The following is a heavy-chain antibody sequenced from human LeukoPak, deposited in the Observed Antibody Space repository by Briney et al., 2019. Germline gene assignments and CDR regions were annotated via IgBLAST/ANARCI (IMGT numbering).Heavy chain of an antibody. CDR1: GFTFSSYA. V-gene: IGHV3-30-3*01. Sequence: PGGSLRLSCAASGFTFSSYAMHWVRQAPGKGLEWVAVISYDGSNKYYADSVKGRFTISRDNSKNTLYLQMNSLRAEDTAVYYCANPPKAAAGRWGQGTLVTVSS. J-gene: IGHJ4*02. CDR3: ANPPKAAAGR. D-gene: IGHD6-13*01. CDR2: ISYDGSNK.